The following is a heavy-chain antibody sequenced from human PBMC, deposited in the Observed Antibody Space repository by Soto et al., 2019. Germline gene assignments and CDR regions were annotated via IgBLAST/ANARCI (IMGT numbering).Heavy chain of an antibody. CDR1: GYTFTSYG. V-gene: IGHV1-18*01. CDR2: ISAYNGNT. D-gene: IGHD5-12*01. Sequence: QVQLVQSGAEVKKPGASVKVSCKASGYTFTSYGISSVRQAPGQGLEWMGWISAYNGNTNYAQKLQGRVTMTTDTSTSTAYMELRSLRSDDTAVYYCAREGRRDGYKYKTYYYYGMDVWGQGTTVTVSS. CDR3: AREGRRDGYKYKTYYYYGMDV. J-gene: IGHJ6*02.